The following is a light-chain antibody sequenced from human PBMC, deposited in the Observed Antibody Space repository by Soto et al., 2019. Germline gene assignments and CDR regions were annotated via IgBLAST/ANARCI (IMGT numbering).Light chain of an antibody. J-gene: IGKJ4*01. CDR1: QSLLNSNGYNY. Sequence: VMTQSPLSLPVIPGEPASISCRSSQSLLNSNGYNYLAWYQQKPGQAPRLLIYGASTRATGIPDRFSGSGSGTDFILTISRLEPEDFEVYYCQQFGGSPALTFGGGTKVDIK. CDR2: GAS. CDR3: QQFGGSPALT. V-gene: IGKV3-20*01.